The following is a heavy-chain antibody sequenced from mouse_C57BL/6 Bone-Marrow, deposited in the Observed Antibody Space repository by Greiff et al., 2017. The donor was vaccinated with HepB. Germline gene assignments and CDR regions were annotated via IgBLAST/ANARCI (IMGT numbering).Heavy chain of an antibody. CDR3: ARWGTTVVATY. Sequence: QVQLKESGAELVKPGASVKISCKASGYAFSSYWMNWVKQRPGKGLEWIGQIYPGDGDTNYNGKFKGKATLTADKSSSTAYMQLSSLTSEDSAVYFCARWGTTVVATYWGQGTLVTVSA. J-gene: IGHJ3*01. D-gene: IGHD1-1*01. CDR2: IYPGDGDT. V-gene: IGHV1-80*01. CDR1: GYAFSSYW.